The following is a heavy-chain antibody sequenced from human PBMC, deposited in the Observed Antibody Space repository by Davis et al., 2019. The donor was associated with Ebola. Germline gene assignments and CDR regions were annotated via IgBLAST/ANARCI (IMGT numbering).Heavy chain of an antibody. Sequence: MPGGSLRLSCAVYGGSFSGYYWSWIRQPPGKGLEWIGEINHSGSTNYNPSLKSRVTISVDTSKNQFSLKLSSVTAADTAVSYCARALGYCRFDPWGQGTLVTVSS. D-gene: IGHD2-15*01. CDR3: ARALGYCRFDP. J-gene: IGHJ5*02. CDR2: INHSGST. V-gene: IGHV4-34*01. CDR1: GGSFSGYY.